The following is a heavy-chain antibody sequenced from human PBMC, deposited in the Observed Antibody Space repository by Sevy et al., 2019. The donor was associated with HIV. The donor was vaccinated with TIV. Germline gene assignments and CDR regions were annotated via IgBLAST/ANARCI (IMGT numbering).Heavy chain of an antibody. V-gene: IGHV3-23*01. CDR1: GFTFSSYA. CDR2: ISGSGDTT. Sequence: GGSLRLSCAASGFTFSSYAMSWVRQAPEKGLEWVSTISGSGDTTYYADSVKGRFTISRDNAKNSLYLQMNSLRAEDTAVYYCARGPDYYDSSGYYYQWGQGTLVTVSS. D-gene: IGHD3-22*01. CDR3: ARGPDYYDSSGYYYQ. J-gene: IGHJ4*02.